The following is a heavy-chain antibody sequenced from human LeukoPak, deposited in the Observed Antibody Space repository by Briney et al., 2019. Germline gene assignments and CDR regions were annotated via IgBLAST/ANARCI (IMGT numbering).Heavy chain of an antibody. V-gene: IGHV3-74*01. D-gene: IGHD1-1*01. J-gene: IGHJ4*02. CDR3: ARDQAGTFDY. CDR2: INSDGSIT. Sequence: GGSLRLSCAASGFTFTTYWMHWVRQAPGKGLVWVSHINSDGSITSYADSVKGRFTISRDNAKNTLYLQMNSLRAEDTAVYYCARDQAGTFDYWGQGTLVTVSS. CDR1: GFTFTTYW.